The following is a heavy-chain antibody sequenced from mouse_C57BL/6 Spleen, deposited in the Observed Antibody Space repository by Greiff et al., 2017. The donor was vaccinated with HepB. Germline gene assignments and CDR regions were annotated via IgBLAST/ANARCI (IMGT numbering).Heavy chain of an antibody. CDR2: IYPGDGDT. Sequence: VQLQESGAELVKPGASVKISCKASGYAFSSYWMNWVKQRPGQGLEWIGQIYPGDGDTNYNGKFKGKATLTADKSSSTAYMQLSSLTSEDSAVYFCASGDGTGAMDYWGQGTSVTVSS. J-gene: IGHJ4*01. CDR3: ASGDGTGAMDY. CDR1: GYAFSSYW. V-gene: IGHV1-80*01. D-gene: IGHD2-1*01.